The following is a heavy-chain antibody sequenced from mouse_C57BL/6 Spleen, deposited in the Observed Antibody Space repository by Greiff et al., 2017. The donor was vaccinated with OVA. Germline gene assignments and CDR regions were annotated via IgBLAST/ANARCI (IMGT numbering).Heavy chain of an antibody. CDR1: GYTFTSYW. V-gene: IGHV1-64*01. D-gene: IGHD1-1*01. CDR2: IHPNSGST. J-gene: IGHJ4*01. Sequence: VQLQQPGAELVKPGASVKLSCKASGYTFTSYWMHWVKQRPGQGLEWIGMIHPNSGSTNYNEKFKSKATLTVDKSSSTAYMQLSSLTSEDSAVYYCARGGDYYGSSPLYAMDYWGQGTSVTVSS. CDR3: ARGGDYYGSSPLYAMDY.